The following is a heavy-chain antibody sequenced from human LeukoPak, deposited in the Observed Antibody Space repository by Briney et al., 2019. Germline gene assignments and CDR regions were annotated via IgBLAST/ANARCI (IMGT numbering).Heavy chain of an antibody. CDR3: ARDRTYCSGGSCYYYYYGMDV. V-gene: IGHV3-33*01. CDR2: IWYDGSNK. CDR1: GFTFSSYG. D-gene: IGHD2-15*01. J-gene: IGHJ6*02. Sequence: GGSLRLSCAASGFTFSSYGMHWVRQAPGKGLEWVAVIWYDGSNKYYADSVKGRFTISRDNSKNTLYLQMNSLRAEDTAVYYCARDRTYCSGGSCYYYYYGMDVWGQGTTVTVSS.